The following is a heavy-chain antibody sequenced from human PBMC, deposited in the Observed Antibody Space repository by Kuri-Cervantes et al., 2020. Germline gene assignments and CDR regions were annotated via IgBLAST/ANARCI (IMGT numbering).Heavy chain of an antibody. CDR1: GFTFSRYW. CDR2: IKQDGSEK. CDR3: ARGLNTGY. Sequence: GESLKISCAASGFTFSRYWMTWVRQAPGKGLEWVANIKQDGSEKYYVDSVKGRFTISRDNAKKTLYLQMSNLRAEDTAMYYCARGLNTGYWGQGTLVTVSS. J-gene: IGHJ4*02. D-gene: IGHD5-18*01. V-gene: IGHV3-7*01.